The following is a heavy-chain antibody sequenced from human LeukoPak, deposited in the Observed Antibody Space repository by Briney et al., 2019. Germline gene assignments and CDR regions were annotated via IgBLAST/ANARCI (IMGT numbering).Heavy chain of an antibody. D-gene: IGHD2-15*01. J-gene: IGHJ3*02. V-gene: IGHV1-69*01. CDR1: GGTFSSFA. CDR2: IIPIFGTA. CDR3: ATEVVRDAFDI. Sequence: SVKVSCKASGGTFSSFAISWVRQAPGRGLEWMGGIIPIFGTANYAQKFQGRVTITADESTSTAYMELSSLRSEDTAVYYCATEVVRDAFDIWGQGTMVTVSS.